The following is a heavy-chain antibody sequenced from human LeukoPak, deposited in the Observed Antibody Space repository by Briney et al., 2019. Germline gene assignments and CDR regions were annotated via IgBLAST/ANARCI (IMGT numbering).Heavy chain of an antibody. V-gene: IGHV3-23*01. CDR2: ISGSGGST. CDR3: AKNQRSLGSQQQLALELGDMDYGMDV. D-gene: IGHD6-13*01. Sequence: GGSLRLSCAASGFTFSSYAMSWVRQAPGKGLEWVSAISGSGGSTYYADSVKGRFTISRDNSKNTLYLQMNSLRAEDTAVYYCAKNQRSLGSQQQLALELGDMDYGMDVWGQGTTVTVSS. J-gene: IGHJ6*02. CDR1: GFTFSSYA.